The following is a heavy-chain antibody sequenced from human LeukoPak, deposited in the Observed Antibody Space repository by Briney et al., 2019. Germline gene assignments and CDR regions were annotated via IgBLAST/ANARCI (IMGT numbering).Heavy chain of an antibody. CDR1: GFTFSSYA. D-gene: IGHD2-2*01. J-gene: IGHJ4*02. V-gene: IGHV3-23*01. CDR2: ISGSGGST. CDR3: AKCDLGYCSSTSCPYPDY. Sequence: PGGSLRLSCAASGFTFSSYAMSWVRQAPGKGLEWVSAISGSGGSTYYADSVKGRFTISRDNSKNTLYLQMNSLRAEDTAVYYCAKCDLGYCSSTSCPYPDYRGQGTLVTVSS.